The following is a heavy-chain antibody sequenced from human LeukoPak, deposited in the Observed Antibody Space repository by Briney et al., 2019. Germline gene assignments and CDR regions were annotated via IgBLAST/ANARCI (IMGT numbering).Heavy chain of an antibody. CDR2: IYSGGST. CDR1: GGSISSYY. J-gene: IGHJ3*02. V-gene: IGHV3-66*01. D-gene: IGHD6-13*01. CDR3: AREGYSSSWHAFDI. Sequence: ETLSLTCTVSGGSISSYYWSWVRQAPGKGLEWVSVIYSGGSTYYADSVKGRFTISRDNSKNTLYLQMNSLRAEDTAVYYCAREGYSSSWHAFDIWGQGTMVTVSS.